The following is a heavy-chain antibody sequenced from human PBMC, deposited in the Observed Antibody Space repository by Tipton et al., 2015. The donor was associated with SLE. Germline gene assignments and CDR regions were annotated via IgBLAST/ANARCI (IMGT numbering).Heavy chain of an antibody. J-gene: IGHJ4*02. CDR2: INHSGST. CDR1: GGSFSGYY. Sequence: LRLSCAVYGGSFSGYYWSWIRQPPGKGLEWIGEINHSGSTNYNPSLKSRVTISVDTSKNQFSLKLSSVTAADTAVYYCARGGYSGYALDYWGQGTLVTVSS. V-gene: IGHV4-34*01. CDR3: ARGGYSGYALDY. D-gene: IGHD5-12*01.